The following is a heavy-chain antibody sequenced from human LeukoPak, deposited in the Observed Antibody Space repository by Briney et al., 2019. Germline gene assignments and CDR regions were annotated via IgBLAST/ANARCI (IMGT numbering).Heavy chain of an antibody. J-gene: IGHJ4*02. D-gene: IGHD6-6*01. CDR2: IIPIFGTA. Sequence: SVKVSCKASGGTFISYAISWVRQAPGQGLEWMGGIIPIFGTANYAQKFQGRVTITADESTSTVYMELSSLRSEDTAVYYCARGGIAARHYFDYWGQGTLVTVSS. V-gene: IGHV1-69*01. CDR3: ARGGIAARHYFDY. CDR1: GGTFISYA.